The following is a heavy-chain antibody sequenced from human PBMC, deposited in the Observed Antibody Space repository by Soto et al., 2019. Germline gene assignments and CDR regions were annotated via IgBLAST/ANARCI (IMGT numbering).Heavy chain of an antibody. V-gene: IGHV4-31*03. J-gene: IGHJ5*02. Sequence: QVQLQESGPGLLKPSQTLSLTCNVSNGSINSGGFYWSWIRQHTGKGLEWIGYIIHSGSTLYNPSLHSRVSRSADTSKNPLSLNLRSVTVADTAVYYCARGGIAGHWFDPWGQGILVTVSS. CDR3: ARGGIAGHWFDP. D-gene: IGHD6-13*01. CDR1: NGSINSGGFY. CDR2: IIHSGST.